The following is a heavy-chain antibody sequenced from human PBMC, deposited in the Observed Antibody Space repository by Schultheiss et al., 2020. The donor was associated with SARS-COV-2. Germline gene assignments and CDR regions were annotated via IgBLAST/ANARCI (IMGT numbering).Heavy chain of an antibody. J-gene: IGHJ3*02. CDR3: ARARGSTCCAFDI. V-gene: IGHV1-2*02. Sequence: GESLKISCKASGYTFTSYGISWVRQAPGQGLEWMGWINPNSGGTNYAQKFQGRVTMTRDTSISTAYMELSSLRSDDTAVYYCARARGSTCCAFDIWGQGTMVTVSS. D-gene: IGHD6-13*01. CDR2: INPNSGGT. CDR1: GYTFTSYG.